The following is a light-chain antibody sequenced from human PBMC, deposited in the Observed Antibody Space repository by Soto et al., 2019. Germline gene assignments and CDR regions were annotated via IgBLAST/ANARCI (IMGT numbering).Light chain of an antibody. CDR2: WAS. CDR1: QNVLHSSNNKNY. V-gene: IGKV4-1*01. J-gene: IGKJ1*01. Sequence: DIVMTQSPDSLAVSLGERATINCRSSQNVLHSSNNKNYLAWYQQKPGQPPRLLIYWASTRESGVPDRFSGSGSGTDFTLTISSLQAEDVAVYYCHQYYDIPWTFGQGTKVEIK. CDR3: HQYYDIPWT.